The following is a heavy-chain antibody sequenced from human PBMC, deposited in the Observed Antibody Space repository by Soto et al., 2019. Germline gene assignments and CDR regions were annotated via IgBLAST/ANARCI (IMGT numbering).Heavy chain of an antibody. D-gene: IGHD4-17*01. CDR3: ARRTVGWYFDL. Sequence: EVQLLESVGGLVQPGGSLRLSCAASGFTFSIYAMNWVRQAPGKGLEWVSVISGSGGSTYYADSVKGRFTISRDNSKNTLYLQMNSLRAEDTAVYYCARRTVGWYFDLWGRGTLVTVSS. V-gene: IGHV3-23*01. CDR2: ISGSGGST. CDR1: GFTFSIYA. J-gene: IGHJ2*01.